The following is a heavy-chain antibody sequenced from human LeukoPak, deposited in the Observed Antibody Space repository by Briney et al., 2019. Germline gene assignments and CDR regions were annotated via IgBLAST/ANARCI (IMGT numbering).Heavy chain of an antibody. D-gene: IGHD2-15*01. J-gene: IGHJ6*02. CDR2: ISSSSSTI. Sequence: GGSLRLSCAASGFTFSSYSMNWVRQAPGKGLEWVSYISSSSSTIYYADSVKGRFTISRDNAKNSLYPQMNSLRAEDTAVYYCARYSRGYCSGGSCYDYYYGMDVWGQGTTVTVSS. V-gene: IGHV3-48*04. CDR3: ARYSRGYCSGGSCYDYYYGMDV. CDR1: GFTFSSYS.